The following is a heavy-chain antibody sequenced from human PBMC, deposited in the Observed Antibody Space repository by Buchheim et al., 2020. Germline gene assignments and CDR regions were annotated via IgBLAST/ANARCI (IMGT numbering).Heavy chain of an antibody. Sequence: QVQLQESGPGLVKPSETLSLTCTVSGGSISSYYWSWIRQPPGKGLEWIGYIYYSGSTNYNFSLKSRVTISVDTSKNPFSFKLSSVTAADTAVYYCARRIRGSYGMDVWGQGTT. V-gene: IGHV4-59*08. D-gene: IGHD3-10*01. CDR1: GGSISSYY. CDR2: IYYSGST. J-gene: IGHJ6*02. CDR3: ARRIRGSYGMDV.